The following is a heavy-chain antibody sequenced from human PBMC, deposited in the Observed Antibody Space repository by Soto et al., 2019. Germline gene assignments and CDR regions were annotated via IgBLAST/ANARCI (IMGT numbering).Heavy chain of an antibody. D-gene: IGHD3-16*01. V-gene: IGHV4-34*01. Sequence: ASETLSLTCAVYGGSFSGYYWSWIRQPPGKGLEWIGEINHSGSTNYNPSLKSRVTISVDTSKNQFSLRLSSVTAADTAVYYCARGASVGGVIDYWGQGTLVTVSS. J-gene: IGHJ4*02. CDR1: GGSFSGYY. CDR2: INHSGST. CDR3: ARGASVGGVIDY.